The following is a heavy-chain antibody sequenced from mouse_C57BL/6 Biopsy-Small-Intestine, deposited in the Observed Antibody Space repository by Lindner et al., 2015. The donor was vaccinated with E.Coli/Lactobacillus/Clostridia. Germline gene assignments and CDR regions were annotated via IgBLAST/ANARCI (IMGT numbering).Heavy chain of an antibody. V-gene: IGHV5-6*01. CDR2: ISSGGSYT. CDR1: GFTFSSYG. J-gene: IGHJ2*01. CDR3: AREGATVNFDY. D-gene: IGHD1-1*01. Sequence: VQLQESGGDLVKPGGSLKLSCAASGFTFSSYGMSWVRQTPDKRLEWVATISSGGSYTYYPDSVKGRFTISRDNAKNTLYLQMRSLKSEDTAIYYCAREGATVNFDYWGQGTTLTVSS.